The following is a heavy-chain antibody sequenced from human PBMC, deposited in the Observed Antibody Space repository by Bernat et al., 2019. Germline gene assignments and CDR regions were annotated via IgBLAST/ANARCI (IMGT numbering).Heavy chain of an antibody. CDR1: GFTFSSYW. CDR3: ARDSDCSGGSCYRDWYFDL. Sequence: EVQLVESGGGLVQPGGSLRLSCAASGFTFSSYWMHWVRQAPGKGLVWGSRINSDGSSTSYADSVKGRFTISRDNAKNTLYLQMNSLRAEDTAVYYCARDSDCSGGSCYRDWYFDLWGRGTLVTVSS. D-gene: IGHD2-15*01. J-gene: IGHJ2*01. V-gene: IGHV3-74*01. CDR2: INSDGSST.